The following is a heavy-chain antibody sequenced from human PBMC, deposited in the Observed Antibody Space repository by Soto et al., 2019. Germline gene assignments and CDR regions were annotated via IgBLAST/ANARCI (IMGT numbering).Heavy chain of an antibody. Sequence: ESLTISCKVSGCDFTNYWVNWVRQMPGRGLEWMGMIDPGASQTNYNPSFQGRVTVSADKSITTAYLQWSSLQASDTAMYYCVRFYTTSSGDIDYWGPGTMVTVSS. CDR3: VRFYTTSSGDIDY. CDR1: GCDFTNYW. CDR2: IDPGASQT. V-gene: IGHV5-10-1*01. D-gene: IGHD6-6*01. J-gene: IGHJ4*02.